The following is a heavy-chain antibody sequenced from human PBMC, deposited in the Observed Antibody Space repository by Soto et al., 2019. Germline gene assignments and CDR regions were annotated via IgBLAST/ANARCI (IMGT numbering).Heavy chain of an antibody. V-gene: IGHV3-73*02. Sequence: VQLVESGGGLVQPGGSLKISCAASGFALSDSAIHWVRQAPGKGLEWVGRIKTRADNYATAFGPSVRGRFTIFRDDSSNTASLQMTSLKTEDTAVYFCTRLSRSDVFWFDSWGQGTLVTVSS. CDR2: IKTRADNYAT. CDR3: TRLSRSDVFWFDS. CDR1: GFALSDSA. J-gene: IGHJ5*01.